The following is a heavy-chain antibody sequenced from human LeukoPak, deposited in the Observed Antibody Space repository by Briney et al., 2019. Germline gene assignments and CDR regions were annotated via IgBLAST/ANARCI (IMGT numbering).Heavy chain of an antibody. Sequence: GRSLRLSCAASGFTFSSYGMHWVRQAPGKGLEWVAVISYDGSNKYYADSVKGRFTISRDNSKNTLYLQMNSLRAEDTAVYYCAKVRANRFASFDYWGQGTLVTVSS. D-gene: IGHD1/OR15-1a*01. CDR1: GFTFSSYG. J-gene: IGHJ4*02. V-gene: IGHV3-30*18. CDR2: ISYDGSNK. CDR3: AKVRANRFASFDY.